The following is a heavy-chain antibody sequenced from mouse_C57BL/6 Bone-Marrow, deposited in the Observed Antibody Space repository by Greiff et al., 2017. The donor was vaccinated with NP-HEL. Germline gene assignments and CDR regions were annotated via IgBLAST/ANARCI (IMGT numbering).Heavy chain of an antibody. CDR2: INYDGSST. CDR1: GFTFSDYY. V-gene: IGHV5-16*01. Sequence: EVKLVESEGGLVQPGSSMKLSCTASGFTFSDYYMAWVRQVPEKGLEWVANINYDGSSTYYLDSLKSRFIISRDNAKNIRDLQMSSLKSEDTATYYCARGFIGYAMDYWGQGTSVTVSS. CDR3: ARGFIGYAMDY. J-gene: IGHJ4*01. D-gene: IGHD1-1*01.